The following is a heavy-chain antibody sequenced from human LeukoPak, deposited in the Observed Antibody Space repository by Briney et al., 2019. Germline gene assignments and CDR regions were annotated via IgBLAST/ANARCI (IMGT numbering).Heavy chain of an antibody. D-gene: IGHD3-22*01. CDR2: IYYSWST. J-gene: IGHJ2*01. CDR1: GGSISSYY. V-gene: IGHV4-59*08. CDR3: ARHDSYWYFDL. Sequence: SETLSLTCTVSGGSISSYYWSWIRQPPGKGLEWIWYIYYSWSTNYNPSLKSRVTISVDTSKNQFSLNLSSLTAADTAVYYCARHDSYWYFDLWGRGTLVTVSS.